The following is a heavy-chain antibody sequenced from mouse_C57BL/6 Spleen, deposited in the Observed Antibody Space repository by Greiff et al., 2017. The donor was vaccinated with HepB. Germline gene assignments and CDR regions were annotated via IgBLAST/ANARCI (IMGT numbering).Heavy chain of an antibody. Sequence: LVESGAELVRPGTSVKVSCKASGYAFTNYLIEWVKQRPGQGLEWIGVINPGSGGTNYNEKFKGKATLTADKSSSTAYMQLSSLTSEDSAVYFCARGEGIYYAMDYWGQGTSVTVSS. CDR3: ARGEGIYYAMDY. CDR1: GYAFTNYL. CDR2: INPGSGGT. J-gene: IGHJ4*01. V-gene: IGHV1-54*01.